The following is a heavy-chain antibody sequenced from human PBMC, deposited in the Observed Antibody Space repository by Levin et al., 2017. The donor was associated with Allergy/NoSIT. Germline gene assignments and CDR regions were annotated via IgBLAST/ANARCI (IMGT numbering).Heavy chain of an antibody. CDR1: GFTFSSYE. CDR3: ARATSSWYPIDY. D-gene: IGHD6-13*01. CDR2: ISSSSSSM. V-gene: IGHV3-48*03. Sequence: GESLNISCAASGFTFSSYEMNWVRQAPGKGLEWISYISSSSSSMYYVDSVKGRFTISRDNAKNSLYLQMHSLRAEDTAVYFCARATSSWYPIDYWGQGTLVTVSS. J-gene: IGHJ4*02.